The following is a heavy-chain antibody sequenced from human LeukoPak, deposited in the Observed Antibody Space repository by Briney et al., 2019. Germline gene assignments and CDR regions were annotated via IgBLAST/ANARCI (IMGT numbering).Heavy chain of an antibody. Sequence: GGSLRLSCAASGFNFNDAAMTWVRQAPGKGLEWVSLISSSGRNTYYTDSVRGRFTISRDNSKKTLSLQMNSLRVEDTAIYYCAKDIQLSAWGLGTMVTVSS. J-gene: IGHJ3*01. CDR2: ISSSGRNT. V-gene: IGHV3-23*01. CDR1: GFNFNDAA. D-gene: IGHD5-24*01. CDR3: AKDIQLSA.